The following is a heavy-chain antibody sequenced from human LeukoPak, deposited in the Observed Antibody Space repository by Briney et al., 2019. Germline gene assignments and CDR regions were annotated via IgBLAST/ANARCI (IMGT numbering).Heavy chain of an antibody. J-gene: IGHJ4*02. CDR3: ATETNGRHYDY. Sequence: PGGSLRLSCTASGLTFSTSGVNWVRQAPGKGLEWVASIGPTCSDRYHADSITGRCTISRDNANNFLYLQMNSLRAEDTAVYYCATETNGRHYDYWGEGTLLTVSS. CDR2: IGPTCSDR. CDR1: GLTFSTSG. D-gene: IGHD1-14*01. V-gene: IGHV3-21*06.